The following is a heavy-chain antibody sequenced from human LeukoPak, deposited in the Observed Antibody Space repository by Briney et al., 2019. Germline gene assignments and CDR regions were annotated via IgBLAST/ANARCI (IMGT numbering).Heavy chain of an antibody. V-gene: IGHV1-46*01. CDR3: ARAVEQQSFDY. D-gene: IGHD6-13*01. CDR2: INPSGGST. CDR1: GYTFTSYY. J-gene: IGHJ4*02. Sequence: GASVKGSCKASGYTFTSYYMHWVREAPGQGLEWMGIINPSGGSTSYAQKFQGRVTMTRDMSTSTVYMELSSLRSEDTAVYYCARAVEQQSFDYWGQGTLVTVSS.